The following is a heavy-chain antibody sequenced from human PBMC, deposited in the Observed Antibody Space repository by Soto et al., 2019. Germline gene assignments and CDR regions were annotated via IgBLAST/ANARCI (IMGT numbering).Heavy chain of an antibody. CDR3: ARSGYFDY. V-gene: IGHV3-48*01. CDR2: ISSTGNNI. D-gene: IGHD2-8*02. Sequence: EVQLVESGGGLVQPGGSLRLSCAASGFTFSTYSMNWVRQAPGKGLEWVSYISSTGNNIYYPDSVKGRFTISRDTAKKSLYLQMNSLRAEDTAVYYCARSGYFDYWGQGTLVTVSS. J-gene: IGHJ4*02. CDR1: GFTFSTYS.